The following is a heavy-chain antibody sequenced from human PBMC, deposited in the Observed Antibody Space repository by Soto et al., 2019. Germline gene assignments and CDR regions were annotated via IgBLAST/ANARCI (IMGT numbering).Heavy chain of an antibody. V-gene: IGHV1-18*01. D-gene: IGHD6-19*01. CDR2: ISAYNGNT. CDR1: GYTFTSYG. Sequence: ASVKVSCKASGYTFTSYGISWVLQAPGQGLEWMGWISAYNGNTNYAQKLQGRVTMTTDTSTSTAYMELRSLRSDDTAVYYCARDGIAVAGYYYYYYMDVWGKGTTVTVSS. CDR3: ARDGIAVAGYYYYYYMDV. J-gene: IGHJ6*03.